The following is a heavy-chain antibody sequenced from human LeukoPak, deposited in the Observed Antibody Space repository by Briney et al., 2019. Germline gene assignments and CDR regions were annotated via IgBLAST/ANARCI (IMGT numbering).Heavy chain of an antibody. CDR3: ARDGVTMVRGVTNALGYYYYMDV. Sequence: GGTLRLSYAASGFTFSSNGMSWVRQAPGKGLEWVSSISSSSSYIYYADSVKGRFTISRDNAKNSLYLQMNSLRAEDTAVYYCARDGVTMVRGVTNALGYYYYMDVWGKGTTVTISS. V-gene: IGHV3-21*04. CDR2: ISSSSSYI. CDR1: GFTFSSNG. D-gene: IGHD3-10*01. J-gene: IGHJ6*03.